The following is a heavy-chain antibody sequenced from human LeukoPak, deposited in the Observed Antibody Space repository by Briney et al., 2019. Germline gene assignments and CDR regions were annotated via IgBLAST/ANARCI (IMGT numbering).Heavy chain of an antibody. D-gene: IGHD6-19*01. CDR1: GFTFSDYE. CDR2: ISTSGTTI. Sequence: GGSLRLSCAASGFTFSDYEVNWVRQAPGKGLEWISSISTSGTTIYYADSVRGRFTISRDNAKNSLYLQMNSLRAEDTAVYYCARSWLAVAGPEYWGQGTLVTVSS. J-gene: IGHJ4*02. V-gene: IGHV3-48*03. CDR3: ARSWLAVAGPEY.